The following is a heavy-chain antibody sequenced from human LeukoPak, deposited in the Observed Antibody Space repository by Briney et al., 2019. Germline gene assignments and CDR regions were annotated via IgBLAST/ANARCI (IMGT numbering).Heavy chain of an antibody. CDR1: GGSVSPYY. V-gene: IGHV4-59*02. D-gene: IGHD4/OR15-4a*01. CDR2: ISYSGST. J-gene: IGHJ4*02. Sequence: KPSETLSLTCTVSGGSVSPYYWNWIRQPPGKGLEWIGYISYSGSTSFNTSLKSRVTISVDTSTNKFSLALSFVTAADTAVYYCARAGSYRLTMTLWGQGTLVTVSS. CDR3: ARAGSYRLTMTL.